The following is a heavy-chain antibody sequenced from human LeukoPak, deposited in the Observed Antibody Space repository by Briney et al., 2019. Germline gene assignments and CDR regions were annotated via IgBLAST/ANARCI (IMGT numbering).Heavy chain of an antibody. Sequence: GGSLRLSCAASGFTVSSNYMSWVRQAPGKGLEWVSVIYSGGSTYYADSVKGRFTISRDNSKNTLYLQMNSLRAEDTAVYYCARDSGGEYDILTGYSVWGQGTTVTVSS. J-gene: IGHJ6*02. CDR3: ARDSGGEYDILTGYSV. CDR2: IYSGGST. CDR1: GFTVSSNY. D-gene: IGHD3-9*01. V-gene: IGHV3-53*01.